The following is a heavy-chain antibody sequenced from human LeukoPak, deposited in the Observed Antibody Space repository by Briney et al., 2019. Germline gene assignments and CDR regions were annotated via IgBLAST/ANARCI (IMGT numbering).Heavy chain of an antibody. CDR1: GFTFSSYA. Sequence: GGSLRLSCAASGFTFSSYAMSWVRQAPGKGLEWVSAISGSGGSTYYAGSVKGRFTISRDNSKNTLYLQMNSLRAEDTAVYYCAKDQGAVAVLQPFDYWGQGTLVTVSS. CDR3: AKDQGAVAVLQPFDY. D-gene: IGHD6-19*01. V-gene: IGHV3-23*01. CDR2: ISGSGGST. J-gene: IGHJ4*02.